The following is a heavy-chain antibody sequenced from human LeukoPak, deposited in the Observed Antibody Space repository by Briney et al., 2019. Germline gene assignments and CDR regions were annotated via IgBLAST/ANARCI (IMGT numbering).Heavy chain of an antibody. V-gene: IGHV3-30-3*01. Sequence: GRSVRLPCAASGFTVSSYAMHWVRQAPGKGLGWVAVISYDGSNKYYADSGKGRFTISRDNSKNTLYLQMNSLRAEDTAVYYCARDRDYGGNHPGFDPWGQGTLVTVSS. J-gene: IGHJ5*02. CDR3: ARDRDYGGNHPGFDP. CDR2: ISYDGSNK. CDR1: GFTVSSYA. D-gene: IGHD4-23*01.